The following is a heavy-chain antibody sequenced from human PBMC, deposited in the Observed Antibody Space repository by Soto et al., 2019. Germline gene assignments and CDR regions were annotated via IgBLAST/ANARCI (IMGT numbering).Heavy chain of an antibody. Sequence: KTSETLSLTCTVSGGSISTYYWSWIRQPAGKGLEWIGRIYASGSTNYNPSLKSRVTMSVASSKNQFSLKLSSVTAADTAIYYCVRGGMVIIPTATAFDYWGQGTLVTVSS. V-gene: IGHV4-4*07. CDR3: VRGGMVIIPTATAFDY. D-gene: IGHD2-2*01. CDR2: IYASGST. CDR1: GGSISTYY. J-gene: IGHJ4*02.